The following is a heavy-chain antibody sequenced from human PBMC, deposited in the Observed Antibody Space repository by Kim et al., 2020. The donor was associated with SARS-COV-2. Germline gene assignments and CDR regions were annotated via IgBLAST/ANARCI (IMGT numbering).Heavy chain of an antibody. Sequence: ASVKVSCKASGYTFTSYYMHWVRQAPGQGLEWMGIINPTDGTTSYAQNFQGRVTITRDTSTRTVYMELSSLRSEDTAVYYCARDGRYDCSDYSWDYWGQGTLVTVSS. CDR1: GYTFTSYY. V-gene: IGHV1-46*01. J-gene: IGHJ4*02. CDR3: ARDGRYDCSDYSWDY. D-gene: IGHD3-22*01. CDR2: INPTDGTT.